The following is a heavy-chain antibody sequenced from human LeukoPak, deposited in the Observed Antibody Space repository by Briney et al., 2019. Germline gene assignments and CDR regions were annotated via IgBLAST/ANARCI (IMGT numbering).Heavy chain of an antibody. CDR1: GFTFSSYA. Sequence: GGSLRLSCAAAGFTFSSYAMHWVRQAPGKGLEWVAVISYDGSNKYYADSVKGRFTISRDNAKNSLYLQMNSLRAEDTALYHCARGGLYCSSTSCSGDAFDIWGQGTMVTVSS. V-gene: IGHV3-30-3*01. CDR2: ISYDGSNK. CDR3: ARGGLYCSSTSCSGDAFDI. D-gene: IGHD2-2*01. J-gene: IGHJ3*02.